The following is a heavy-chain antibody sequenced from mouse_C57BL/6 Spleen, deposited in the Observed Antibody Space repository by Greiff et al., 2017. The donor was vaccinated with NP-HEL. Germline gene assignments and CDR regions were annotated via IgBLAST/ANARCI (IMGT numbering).Heavy chain of an antibody. CDR3: ARLGAQALYYFDY. J-gene: IGHJ2*01. D-gene: IGHD3-2*02. Sequence: VQLQQSGPELVKPGASVKISCKASGYAFSSSWMNWVKQRPGKGLEWIGRIFPGDGDTNYNGKFKGKATLTADKSSSTAYMQLSSLTSEDSAVYVCARLGAQALYYFDYWGQGTTLTVSS. CDR2: IFPGDGDT. V-gene: IGHV1-82*01. CDR1: GYAFSSSW.